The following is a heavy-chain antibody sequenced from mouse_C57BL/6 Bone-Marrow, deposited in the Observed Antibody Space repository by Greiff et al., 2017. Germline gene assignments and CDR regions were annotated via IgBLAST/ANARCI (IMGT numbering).Heavy chain of an antibody. V-gene: IGHV1-50*01. Sequence: QVQLQQPGAELVKPGASVKLSCKASGYTFTSYWMQWVKQRPGQGLEWIGEIDPSDSYTNYNQKFKGKATLTVDTSSSTAYMQLSSRTSEDSAVYYCASYYGSSYWYFDVWGTGTTVTVSS. D-gene: IGHD1-1*01. J-gene: IGHJ1*03. CDR3: ASYYGSSYWYFDV. CDR1: GYTFTSYW. CDR2: IDPSDSYT.